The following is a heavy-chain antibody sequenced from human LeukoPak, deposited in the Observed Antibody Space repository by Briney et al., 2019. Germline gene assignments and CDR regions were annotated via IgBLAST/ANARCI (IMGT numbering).Heavy chain of an antibody. J-gene: IGHJ4*02. CDR2: ISSSSSTI. CDR3: ARGIVVVPDKENFDY. D-gene: IGHD2-2*01. CDR1: GFTFSSYS. Sequence: GGSLRLSCAASGFTFSSYSMNWVRQAPGKGQEWVSYISSSSSTIYYADSVKGRFTISRENAKNSLYLQMNSLRAEDTAVYYCARGIVVVPDKENFDYWGQGTLVTVSS. V-gene: IGHV3-48*01.